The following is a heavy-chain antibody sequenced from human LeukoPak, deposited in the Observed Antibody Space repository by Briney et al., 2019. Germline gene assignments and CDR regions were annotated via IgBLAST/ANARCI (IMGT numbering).Heavy chain of an antibody. J-gene: IGHJ4*02. V-gene: IGHV6-1*01. D-gene: IGHD6-19*01. CDR2: TYYRSKWYN. Sequence: SQTLSLTCAISGDSVSTNSAAWNWIRQSPSRGLEWLGRTYYRSKWYNEYAVSVKSRISINPDTSKNQFSLHLDSVTPEDTAVYYCGKETRDQQWWGQGALVTVSS. CDR1: GDSVSTNSAA. CDR3: GKETRDQQW.